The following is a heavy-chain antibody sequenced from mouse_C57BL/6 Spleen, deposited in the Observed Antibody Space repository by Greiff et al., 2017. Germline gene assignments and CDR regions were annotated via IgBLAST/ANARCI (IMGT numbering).Heavy chain of an antibody. J-gene: IGHJ3*01. Sequence: EVKLVESGGGLVQPGGSLSLSCAASGFTFTDYYMSWVRQPPGKALEWVGFIRNKANGYTTEYSASVKGRFTISRDNSQSILYLQMNALRADDRATYYCARCLSDISGLAYWGQGTLVTVSA. CDR1: GFTFTDYY. V-gene: IGHV7-3*01. CDR3: ARCLSDISGLAY. D-gene: IGHD3-2*02. CDR2: IRNKANGYTT.